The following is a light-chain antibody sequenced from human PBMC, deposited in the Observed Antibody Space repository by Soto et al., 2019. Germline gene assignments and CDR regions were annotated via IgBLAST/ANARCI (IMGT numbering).Light chain of an antibody. CDR2: DAS. V-gene: IGKV3-11*01. CDR1: QSVSSY. J-gene: IGKJ4*01. CDR3: QQRSKWPLT. Sequence: EIVLTQSPATLSLSPGERSTLSFMASQSVSSYLAWYQQKPGQAPRLLIYDASNRATGIPARFSGSGSGTDFTLSISSLEPEDFAVYYCQQRSKWPLTFGGGTKVDIK.